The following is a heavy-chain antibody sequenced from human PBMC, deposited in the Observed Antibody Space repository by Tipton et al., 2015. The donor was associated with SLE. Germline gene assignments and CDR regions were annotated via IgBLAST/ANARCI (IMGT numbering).Heavy chain of an antibody. CDR1: GFTFSSYE. D-gene: IGHD5-24*01. Sequence: QLVQSGGGLVQPGGSLRLSCAASGFTFSSYEMNWVRQAPGKGLEWVSYISSSGSTIYYADSVKGRFTISRDNAKNSLYLQMNSLRAEDTAVYYCACTLEMAHGYFDYWGQGTLGTVSS. V-gene: IGHV3-48*03. J-gene: IGHJ4*02. CDR3: ACTLEMAHGYFDY. CDR2: ISSSGSTI.